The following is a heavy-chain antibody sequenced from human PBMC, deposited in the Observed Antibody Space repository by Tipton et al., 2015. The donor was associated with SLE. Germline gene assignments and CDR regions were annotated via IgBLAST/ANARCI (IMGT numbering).Heavy chain of an antibody. CDR1: GFTVSSNY. CDR2: IYSGGST. Sequence: GSLRLSCAASGFTVSSNYMSWVRQAPGKGLEWVSVIYSGGSTYYADSVKGRFTISRDNSKNTPYLQMNSLRAEDTAVYYCARSILGPNDAFDIWGQGTMVTVSS. D-gene: IGHD7-27*01. V-gene: IGHV3-66*01. CDR3: ARSILGPNDAFDI. J-gene: IGHJ3*02.